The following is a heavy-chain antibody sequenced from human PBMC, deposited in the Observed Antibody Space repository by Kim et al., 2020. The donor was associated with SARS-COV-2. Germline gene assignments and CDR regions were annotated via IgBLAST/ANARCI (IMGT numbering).Heavy chain of an antibody. Sequence: SETLSLTCAVSGGSISSGGYSWSWIRQPPGKGLEWIGYIYHSGSTYYNPSLKSRVTISVDRSKNQFSLKLSSVTAADTAVYYCARAKTGVVTASFAGVAFDIWGQGTMVTVSS. V-gene: IGHV4-30-2*01. CDR3: ARAKTGVVTASFAGVAFDI. CDR1: GGSISSGGYS. J-gene: IGHJ3*02. D-gene: IGHD2-21*02. CDR2: IYHSGST.